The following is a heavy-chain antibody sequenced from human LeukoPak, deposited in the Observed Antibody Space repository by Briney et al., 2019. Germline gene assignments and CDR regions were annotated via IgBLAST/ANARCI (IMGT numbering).Heavy chain of an antibody. Sequence: GGSLRLSCAASGFTFSSYWMSWVRQAPGKGLEWVANIKQDGSEKYYVGSVKGRFTVSRDNAKNSLYLQMNSLRAEDTAVYYCARDWGDLVVVPAADAFDIRGQGTMVTVSS. D-gene: IGHD2-2*01. CDR2: IKQDGSEK. CDR3: ARDWGDLVVVPAADAFDI. CDR1: GFTFSSYW. V-gene: IGHV3-7*01. J-gene: IGHJ3*02.